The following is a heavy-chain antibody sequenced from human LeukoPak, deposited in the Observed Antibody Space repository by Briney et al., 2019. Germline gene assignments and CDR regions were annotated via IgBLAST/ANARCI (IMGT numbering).Heavy chain of an antibody. CDR3: ARVSPSKPQTKTTTFQDY. CDR1: GYTFTGYY. D-gene: IGHD1-1*01. Sequence: ASVKVSCKASGYTFTGYYMHGVGQAPGQGLEGMGWINPNSGGTNYAQKFQGSVPMTRDTSISTAYMELSRLRSDDTAVYYCARVSPSKPQTKTTTFQDYWGQGTLVTVSS. V-gene: IGHV1-2*02. CDR2: INPNSGGT. J-gene: IGHJ4*02.